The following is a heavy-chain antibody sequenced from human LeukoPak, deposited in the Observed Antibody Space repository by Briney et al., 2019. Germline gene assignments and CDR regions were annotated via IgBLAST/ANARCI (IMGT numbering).Heavy chain of an antibody. V-gene: IGHV1-69*13. CDR1: GGTFSSYA. CDR3: ARGRFNYYDSSGTDY. D-gene: IGHD3-22*01. CDR2: IIPIFGTA. Sequence: ASVKVSCKASGGTFSSYAISWVRQAPGQGLEWMGGIIPIFGTANYAQKFQGRVTITADESTSTAYMELSSLRSEDTAVYYCARGRFNYYDSSGTDYWGQGTLVTVSS. J-gene: IGHJ4*02.